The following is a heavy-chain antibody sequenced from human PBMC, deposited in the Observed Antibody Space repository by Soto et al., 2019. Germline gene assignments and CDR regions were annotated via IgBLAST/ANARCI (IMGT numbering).Heavy chain of an antibody. Sequence: GESLKISCTGSGYRFTNFWIGWVRQMPGKGLEWMGIIYPGDSDTTYGPSFEGQVTFSADRSTSTAYLEWSSLRASDTAMYYCTKTYSGDSNDAFDIWGQGTLVTVSS. CDR2: IYPGDSDT. CDR1: GYRFTNFW. V-gene: IGHV5-51*01. J-gene: IGHJ3*02. CDR3: TKTYSGDSNDAFDI. D-gene: IGHD1-26*01.